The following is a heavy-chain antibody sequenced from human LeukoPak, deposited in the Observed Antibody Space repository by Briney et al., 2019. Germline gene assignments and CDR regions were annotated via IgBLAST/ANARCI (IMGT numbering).Heavy chain of an antibody. CDR2: ISGNSGTK. CDR1: GFTFDDYA. D-gene: IGHD2-8*01. V-gene: IGHV3-9*01. CDR3: AVLHYYAMDV. J-gene: IGHJ6*02. Sequence: PGGSLRLSCAASGFTFDDYAMHWVRQAPGKGLEWVSGISGNSGTKGYADSVKGRFTISRDNAKNSLYLQMNSLRGEDAALYYCAVLHYYAMDVWGQGTTVTVSS.